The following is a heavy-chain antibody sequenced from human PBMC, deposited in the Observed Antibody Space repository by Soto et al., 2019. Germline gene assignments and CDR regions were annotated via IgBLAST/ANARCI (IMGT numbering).Heavy chain of an antibody. CDR3: AKDSVATMSVAVAGTFWGPYYYYGMDV. J-gene: IGHJ6*02. Sequence: GGSLRLSCAASGFTFSSYAMSWVRQAPGKGLEWVSAISGSGGSTYYAASVKGRFTISRDNSKNTLYLQMNSRGAEETAVYYCAKDSVATMSVAVAGTFWGPYYYYGMDVWGQGTTVTVSS. CDR2: ISGSGGST. D-gene: IGHD6-19*01. CDR1: GFTFSSYA. V-gene: IGHV3-23*01.